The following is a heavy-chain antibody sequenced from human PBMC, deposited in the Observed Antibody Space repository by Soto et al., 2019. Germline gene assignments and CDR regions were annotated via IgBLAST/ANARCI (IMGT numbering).Heavy chain of an antibody. V-gene: IGHV3-30-3*01. D-gene: IGHD3-10*01. Sequence: GGSLRLSCAASGFTFSSYAMHWVRQAPGKGLEWVAVISYDGSNKYYADSVKGRFTISRDNSKNTLYLQMNSLRAEDTAVYYCARDETAYGSGSYYAVYGMDVWGQGTTVTVSS. J-gene: IGHJ6*02. CDR3: ARDETAYGSGSYYAVYGMDV. CDR2: ISYDGSNK. CDR1: GFTFSSYA.